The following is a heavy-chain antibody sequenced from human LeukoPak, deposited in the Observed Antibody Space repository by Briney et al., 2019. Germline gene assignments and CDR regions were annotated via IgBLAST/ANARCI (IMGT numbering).Heavy chain of an antibody. Sequence: GASVKVSCKASGYTFTSYGISWVRQAPGQGLEWMGWISAYNGNTNYAQKLQGRVTMTTDTSTSTAYMELRSPRSDDTAVYYCARDSITMVRGVTRDWGQGTLVTVSS. CDR1: GYTFTSYG. CDR2: ISAYNGNT. J-gene: IGHJ4*02. CDR3: ARDSITMVRGVTRD. V-gene: IGHV1-18*04. D-gene: IGHD3-10*01.